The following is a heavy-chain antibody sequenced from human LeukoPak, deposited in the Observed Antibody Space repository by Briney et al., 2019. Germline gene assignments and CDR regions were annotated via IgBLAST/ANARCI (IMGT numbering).Heavy chain of an antibody. Sequence: ASVKVSCKASGGTFSSYAISWVRQAPGQGLEWMGGIIPISGTTNYAQKFQGRVTITADESTSTAYMELSSLRSEDTAVYYCAREGGRRKGGAFDIWGQGTMVTVSS. D-gene: IGHD3-16*01. J-gene: IGHJ3*02. CDR1: GGTFSSYA. CDR3: AREGGRRKGGAFDI. CDR2: IIPISGTT. V-gene: IGHV1-69*13.